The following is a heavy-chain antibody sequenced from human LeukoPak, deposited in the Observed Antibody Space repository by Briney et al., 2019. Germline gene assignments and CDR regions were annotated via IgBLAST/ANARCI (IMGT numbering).Heavy chain of an antibody. V-gene: IGHV1-18*01. CDR3: ARGLMVRGVIAIYYYYYMDV. J-gene: IGHJ6*03. D-gene: IGHD3-10*01. CDR2: ISAYNGNT. Sequence: ASVKVSCKASGYTFTSYGISWVRQAPGQGLEWMGWISAYNGNTNYAQKLQGRVTMTTDTSTSTAYVELRSLRSDDTAVYYCARGLMVRGVIAIYYYYYMDVWGKGTTVTVSS. CDR1: GYTFTSYG.